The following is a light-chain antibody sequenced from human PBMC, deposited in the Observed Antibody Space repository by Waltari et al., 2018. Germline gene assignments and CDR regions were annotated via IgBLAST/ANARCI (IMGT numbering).Light chain of an antibody. J-gene: IGLJ2*01. CDR1: SSDVGGYNY. Sequence: QSALTQPASVSGSPGQSITISCTGTSSDVGGYNYVSWYQQHPGKAPKLMIYDVSNRPSGFSNRFSGSKSGNTASLTISGLQAEDESDYYCSSYTSSNTLVVFGGGTKLTVL. CDR2: DVS. CDR3: SSYTSSNTLVV. V-gene: IGLV2-14*03.